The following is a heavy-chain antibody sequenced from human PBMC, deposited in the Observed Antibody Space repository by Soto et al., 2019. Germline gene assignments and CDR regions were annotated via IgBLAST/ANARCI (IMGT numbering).Heavy chain of an antibody. CDR3: VRDGRLQLQGEFFDH. D-gene: IGHD2-21*02. Sequence: DVQLVESGGGLVKPGGSLRLSCAASGFSFSSHAMNWVRQAPGRGLEWVSSISSTSSYIHHAASVKGRVTISRDNAKSSLYLQLDGLRVHDTGVYYCVRDGRLQLQGEFFDHWGQGILVTVSS. CDR1: GFSFSSHA. J-gene: IGHJ5*02. CDR2: ISSTSSYI. V-gene: IGHV3-21*06.